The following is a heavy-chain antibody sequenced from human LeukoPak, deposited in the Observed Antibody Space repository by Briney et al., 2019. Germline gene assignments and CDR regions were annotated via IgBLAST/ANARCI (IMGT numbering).Heavy chain of an antibody. J-gene: IGHJ4*02. CDR3: ARRPPYSSGWYNFDQ. D-gene: IGHD6-19*01. Sequence: KPSETLSLTCTVSGGSISSSSYYWGWIRQPPGKGLEWIGSIYYSGSTYYNPSLKSRVTISVDTSKNQFSLKLSSVTAADTAVYYCARRPPYSSGWYNFDQWGQGTLVTVSS. CDR1: GGSISSSSYY. V-gene: IGHV4-39*01. CDR2: IYYSGST.